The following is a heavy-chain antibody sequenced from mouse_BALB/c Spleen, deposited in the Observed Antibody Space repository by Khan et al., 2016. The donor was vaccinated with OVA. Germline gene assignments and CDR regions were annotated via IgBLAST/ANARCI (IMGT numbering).Heavy chain of an antibody. CDR1: GYTFTTYT. Sequence: VQLQQSGAELARPGASVKMSCKASGYTFTTYTMHWVKQRPGQGLEWIGYINPSNGYTNYNQKFKDKSTLTAEKSSSTAYMQLSILTSYYSAGEHGAREGAFSRSDGWFSYWGQGTLVTVSA. V-gene: IGHV1-4*01. CDR2: INPSNGYT. CDR3: AREGAFSRSDGWFSY. D-gene: IGHD2-14*01. J-gene: IGHJ3*01.